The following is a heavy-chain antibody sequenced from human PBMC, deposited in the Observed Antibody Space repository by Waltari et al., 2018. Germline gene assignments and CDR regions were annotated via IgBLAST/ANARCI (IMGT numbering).Heavy chain of an antibody. V-gene: IGHV4-38-2*01. CDR3: ARRAGSGYYYFDY. D-gene: IGHD3-3*01. CDR1: GYSISSGYY. Sequence: QVQLQESGPGLVKPSETLSLTCAVSGYSISSGYYWDWIRQPPGKGLEWIGSIYHSGSTYYNPSLKSRVTISVDTSKNQFSLKLSSVTAADTAVYYCARRAGSGYYYFDYWGQGTLVTVSS. CDR2: IYHSGST. J-gene: IGHJ4*02.